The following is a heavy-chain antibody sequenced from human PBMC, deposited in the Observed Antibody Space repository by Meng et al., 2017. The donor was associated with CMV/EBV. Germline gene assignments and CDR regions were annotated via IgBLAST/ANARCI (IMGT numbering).Heavy chain of an antibody. CDR2: IYPGDSDT. CDR3: ARPRSYSLPEPPDAFDI. V-gene: IGHV5-51*01. CDR1: GYSFTSYW. J-gene: IGHJ3*02. D-gene: IGHD1-26*01. Sequence: KVSCKGSGYSFTSYWVGWVRQMPGKGLEWMGIIYPGDSDTRYSPSFQGQVTISADKSFSTAYLQWSSLKASDTAMYYCARPRSYSLPEPPDAFDIWGQGTMVTVSS.